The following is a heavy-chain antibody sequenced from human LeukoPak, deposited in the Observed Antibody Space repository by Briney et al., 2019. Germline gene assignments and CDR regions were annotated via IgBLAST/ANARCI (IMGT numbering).Heavy chain of an antibody. CDR3: AKDQEYSSSVHDY. V-gene: IGHV3-23*01. D-gene: IGHD6-6*01. CDR1: GFTFSSYA. J-gene: IGHJ4*02. CDR2: ISGSGGST. Sequence: GGSLRLSCAASGFTFSSYAVSWVRQAPGKGLEWVSAISGSGGSTYYADSVKGRFTISRDNSKNTLYLQMNSLRAEDTAVYYCAKDQEYSSSVHDYWGQGTLVTVSS.